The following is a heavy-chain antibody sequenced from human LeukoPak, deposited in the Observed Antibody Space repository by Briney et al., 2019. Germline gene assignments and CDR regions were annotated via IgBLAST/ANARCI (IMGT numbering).Heavy chain of an antibody. V-gene: IGHV3-11*01. CDR1: GFTFSDYY. D-gene: IGHD3-10*01. CDR3: ARDYYGSGSYNWFDP. J-gene: IGHJ5*02. CDR2: ISSSGSTI. Sequence: GGSLRLSCAASGFTFSDYYMSWIRQAPGKGLEWVSYISSSGSTIYYAEAVKGRFTTSRDNAKNSLYLQMNSLRAEDTAVYYCARDYYGSGSYNWFDPWGQGTLVTVSS.